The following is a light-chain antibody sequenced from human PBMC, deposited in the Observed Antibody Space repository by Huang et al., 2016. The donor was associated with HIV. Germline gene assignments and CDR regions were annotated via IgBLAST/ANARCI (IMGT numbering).Light chain of an antibody. V-gene: IGKV3-15*01. Sequence: IVMTQTPATLPVSPGGRATLSCRASQSVSTNLAWYQQKPGQTPRLIIYGSTTRATGVSARFSGSGSGTDFTLTINSLQSEDFGIYYCQQYNNWHLTFGGGTKV. CDR3: QQYNNWHLT. CDR1: QSVSTN. J-gene: IGKJ4*01. CDR2: GST.